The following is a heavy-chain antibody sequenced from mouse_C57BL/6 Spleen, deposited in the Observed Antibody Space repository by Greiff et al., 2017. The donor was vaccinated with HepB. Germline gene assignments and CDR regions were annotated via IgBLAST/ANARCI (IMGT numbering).Heavy chain of an antibody. D-gene: IGHD1-1*01. Sequence: EVKLMESGGGLVKPGGSLKLSCAASGFTFSDYGMHWVRQAPEKGLEWVAYISSGSSTIYYADTVKGRCTISRDNAKNTLFLQMTSLRSEDTAMYYCARAYGSSLYYYAMDYWGQGTSVTVSS. J-gene: IGHJ4*01. CDR1: GFTFSDYG. V-gene: IGHV5-17*01. CDR2: ISSGSSTI. CDR3: ARAYGSSLYYYAMDY.